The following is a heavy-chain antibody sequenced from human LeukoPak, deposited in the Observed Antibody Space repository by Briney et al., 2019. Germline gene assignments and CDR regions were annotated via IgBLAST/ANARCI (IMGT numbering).Heavy chain of an antibody. D-gene: IGHD3-10*01. Sequence: GGSLRLSCAASGFTFSYNWMHWVRQAPRKGLVGFSRISSDGRTTHYADSVKGRFTIFRDSAKNKLFLQMNDLRAEDTAVYYCLGYYSGSPNWGQGTLVTVSS. CDR3: LGYYSGSPN. CDR1: GFTFSYNW. J-gene: IGHJ4*02. CDR2: ISSDGRTT. V-gene: IGHV3-74*01.